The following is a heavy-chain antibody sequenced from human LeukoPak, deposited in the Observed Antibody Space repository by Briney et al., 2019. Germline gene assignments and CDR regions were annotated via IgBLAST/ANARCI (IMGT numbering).Heavy chain of an antibody. CDR1: GLTVSSY. CDR3: ARPPYGGVDY. V-gene: IGHV3-66*04. CDR2: IYSGGSI. Sequence: PGGSLRLSCAASGLTVSSYMSWVRQAPGKGREGVSVIYSGGSIYYADSVKGRFTISRDKSKNTLYLQMNSLRAEDTAVYYCARPPYGGVDYWGQGTLVTVSS. D-gene: IGHD4-23*01. J-gene: IGHJ4*02.